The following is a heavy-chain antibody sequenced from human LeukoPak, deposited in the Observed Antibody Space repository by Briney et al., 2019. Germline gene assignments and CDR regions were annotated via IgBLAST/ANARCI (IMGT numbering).Heavy chain of an antibody. V-gene: IGHV4-59*12. J-gene: IGHJ5*02. CDR2: IYYSGST. Sequence: SETLSLTCTVSGRSISSYYWSWIRHPPGKGLEWIGYIYYSGSTNYNPSLKSRVTISVDTSKNQFSLWLNSVTAADTAVYYCAREGSHGSGSYHSWFDPWGQGTLVTVSS. D-gene: IGHD3-10*01. CDR3: AREGSHGSGSYHSWFDP. CDR1: GRSISSYY.